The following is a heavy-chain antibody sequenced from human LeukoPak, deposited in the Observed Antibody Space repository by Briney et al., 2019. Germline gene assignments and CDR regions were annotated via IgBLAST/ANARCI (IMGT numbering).Heavy chain of an antibody. D-gene: IGHD2-15*01. CDR2: INPNSGGT. V-gene: IGHV1-2*02. J-gene: IGHJ5*02. CDR3: ARGAEIVVVAATVIYNWFDP. Sequence: ASVKVSCKASGYTFTGYYMHWVRQAPGQGLEWMGWINPNSGGTNYAQKFQGRVTMTRDTSISTAYMELSRLRSDDTAVYCCARGAEIVVVAATVIYNWFDPWGQGTLVTVSS. CDR1: GYTFTGYY.